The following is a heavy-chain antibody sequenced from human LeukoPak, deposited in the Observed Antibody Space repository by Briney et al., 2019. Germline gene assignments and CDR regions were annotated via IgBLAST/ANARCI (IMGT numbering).Heavy chain of an antibody. CDR3: ANEIRPNDY. D-gene: IGHD4-17*01. CDR2: INSDGRSA. Sequence: PGGSLRLSCAASGFAFSRYWMHWVRQAPGKGLVWVSRINSDGRSAVYADSVKGRFTISRDNAKNTLYLQMDSLRAEDTAVYYCANEIRPNDYWGQGTLVTVSS. V-gene: IGHV3-74*01. CDR1: GFAFSRYW. J-gene: IGHJ4*02.